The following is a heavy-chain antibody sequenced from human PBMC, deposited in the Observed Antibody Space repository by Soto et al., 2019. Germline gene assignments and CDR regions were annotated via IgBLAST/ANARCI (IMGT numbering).Heavy chain of an antibody. CDR3: ATGGVIIKADY. D-gene: IGHD3-10*01. CDR2: ISGSGGST. Sequence: LGGSLRLSCAASGFTFSSYAMSWVRQAPGKGLEWVSAISGSGGSTYYADSVKGRFTISRDNSKNTLYLQMSSLRAEDTAVYYCATGGVIIKADYWGQGTLVTVSS. CDR1: GFTFSSYA. J-gene: IGHJ4*02. V-gene: IGHV3-23*01.